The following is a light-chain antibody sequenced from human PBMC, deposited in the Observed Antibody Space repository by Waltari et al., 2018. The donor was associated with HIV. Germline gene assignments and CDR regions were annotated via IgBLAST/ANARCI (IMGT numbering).Light chain of an antibody. CDR1: QSVSSF. J-gene: IGKJ3*01. CDR2: AAS. V-gene: IGKV3-11*01. Sequence: EVVLTQSPATLSLSPGERATLSCRASQSVSSFLAWYQQKPRQAPRLLIYAASNRATGIPARFSGSGSGTDFTLTISSLEPEDFALYFCQQRNHWPLTFGPGTRVDIK. CDR3: QQRNHWPLT.